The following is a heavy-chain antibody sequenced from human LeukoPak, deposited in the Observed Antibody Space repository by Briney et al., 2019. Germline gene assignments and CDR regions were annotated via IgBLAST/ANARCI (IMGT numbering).Heavy chain of an antibody. D-gene: IGHD3-9*01. CDR3: ARHSNYDTLTGYPH. CDR2: IDPSDSYT. CDR1: GYSFTNYW. V-gene: IGHV5-10-1*01. J-gene: IGHJ4*02. Sequence: GESLKISCKGSGYSFTNYWINWVRQMPGKGLEWMGRIDPSDSYTDYSPSFQGHVTISTDKSISTAYLQWSSLKASDTAMYYCARHSNYDTLTGYPHWGQGTLVTVSS.